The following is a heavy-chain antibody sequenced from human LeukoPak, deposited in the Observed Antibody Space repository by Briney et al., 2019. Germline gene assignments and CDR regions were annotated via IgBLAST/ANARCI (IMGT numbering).Heavy chain of an antibody. Sequence: SQTLSLTCTVSGGSISRAGYYWSWIRQHPGRGLEWIGYVYYSGSTYYNPSLKSRVTISLDTSKNQFSLKVSSVTAADTAVYYCARGQYGSGIVYWGQGTLVTVSS. CDR1: GGSISRAGYY. V-gene: IGHV4-31*03. CDR3: ARGQYGSGIVY. J-gene: IGHJ4*02. CDR2: VYYSGST. D-gene: IGHD3-10*01.